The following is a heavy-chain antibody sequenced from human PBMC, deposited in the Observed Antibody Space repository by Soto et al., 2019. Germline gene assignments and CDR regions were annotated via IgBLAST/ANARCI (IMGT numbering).Heavy chain of an antibody. CDR2: IWHDGSNN. CDR1: GFTFSNYG. V-gene: IGHV3-33*01. Sequence: QVQLVESGGGVVQPGRSLRLSCAASGFTFSNYGMHWVRQTPGKGLEWVAVIWHDGSNNYHADSVKGRFTISRDNSKNTLYLQMSSLRVEDTAVYYCARTEDHYKMRAFDYWGQGTLVTVSS. CDR3: ARTEDHYKMRAFDY. J-gene: IGHJ4*02. D-gene: IGHD1-1*01.